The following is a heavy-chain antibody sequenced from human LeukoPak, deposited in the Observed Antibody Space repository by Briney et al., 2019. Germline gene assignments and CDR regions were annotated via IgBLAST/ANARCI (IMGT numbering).Heavy chain of an antibody. CDR2: ISSSSSYI. J-gene: IGHJ5*02. D-gene: IGHD4-17*01. V-gene: IGHV3-11*06. Sequence: PGGSLRLSCAASGFTFSDSYMTWIRQAPGKGLEWVSSISSSSSYIYYADSVKGRFTISRDNAKNSLYLQMNSLRAEDTAVYYCARGGASYGEGWFDPWGQGTLVTVSS. CDR1: GFTFSDSY. CDR3: ARGGASYGEGWFDP.